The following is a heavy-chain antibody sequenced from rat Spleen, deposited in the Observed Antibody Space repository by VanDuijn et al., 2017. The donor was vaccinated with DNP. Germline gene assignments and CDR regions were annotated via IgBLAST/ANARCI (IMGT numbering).Heavy chain of an antibody. Sequence: EVQLVESGGDLVQPGRSLKPSCVASGFTFSSYWMYWIRQAPMKGLEWVASISTSGGSTYYPDSVKGRFTISRDNAKNTLYLQLNSLNSEDTATYYCARAYNNYSTWFPYWGQGTLVTVSS. J-gene: IGHJ3*01. CDR1: GFTFSSYW. V-gene: IGHV5-31*01. CDR3: ARAYNNYSTWFPY. D-gene: IGHD1-10*01. CDR2: ISTSGGST.